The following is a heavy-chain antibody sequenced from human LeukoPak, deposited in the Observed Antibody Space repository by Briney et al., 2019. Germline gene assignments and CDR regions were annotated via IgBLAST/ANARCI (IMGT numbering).Heavy chain of an antibody. CDR3: AKGGGSGYPGELDY. V-gene: IGHV3-23*01. D-gene: IGHD3-3*01. Sequence: GGSLRLSCAASVNYLMHWVRQAPGKGLEWVSAISGSGGSTYYADSVKGRFTISRDNSNNTLYLQMNSLRAEDTAVYYCAKGGGSGYPGELDYWGQGTLVTVSS. CDR2: ISGSGGST. CDR1: VNYL. J-gene: IGHJ4*02.